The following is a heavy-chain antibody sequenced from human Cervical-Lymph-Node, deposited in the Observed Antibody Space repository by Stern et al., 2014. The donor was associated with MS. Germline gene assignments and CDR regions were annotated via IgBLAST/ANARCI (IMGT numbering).Heavy chain of an antibody. D-gene: IGHD5-12*01. CDR2: ISVDGRDK. V-gene: IGHV3-30*18. Sequence: VQLVESGGGVVQPGRSLRLSCAASGFAFSDYGMHWVRPAPGQGLEWVAVISVDGRDKFDADSVKGRCTISRDNSQNTLHLQVNSLRTEDTALYYCAKASSGGYDFRLAETWGQGTLVIVSS. CDR1: GFAFSDYG. J-gene: IGHJ5*02. CDR3: AKASSGGYDFRLAET.